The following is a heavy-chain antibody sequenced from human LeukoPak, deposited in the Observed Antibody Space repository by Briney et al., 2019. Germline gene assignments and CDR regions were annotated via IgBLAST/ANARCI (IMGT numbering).Heavy chain of an antibody. CDR3: ARADIVVVPAARIRYYYYMDV. V-gene: IGHV3-21*01. J-gene: IGHJ6*03. CDR2: SSSSSSYI. CDR1: GFTFSSYS. Sequence: GGSLRLSYAASGFTFSSYSMNWVRQAPGRGLEWVSSSSSSSSYIYYADSVKGRFTISRDNAKNSLYLQMNSLRAEDTAVYYCARADIVVVPAARIRYYYYMDVWGKGTTVTVSS. D-gene: IGHD2-2*01.